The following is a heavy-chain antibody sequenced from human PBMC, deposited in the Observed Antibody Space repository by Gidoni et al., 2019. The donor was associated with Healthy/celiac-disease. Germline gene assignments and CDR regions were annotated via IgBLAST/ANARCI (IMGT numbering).Heavy chain of an antibody. CDR1: GFTFSSYW. J-gene: IGHJ4*02. D-gene: IGHD3-10*01. CDR3: ARDRVLLWFGDGELGFDY. Sequence: EVQLVESGGGLVQPGGSLRLSCAASGFTFSSYWMSWVRQAPGKGLEWVANIKQDGSEKYYVDSVKGRFTISRDNAKNSLYLQMNSLRAEDTAVYYCARDRVLLWFGDGELGFDYWGQGTLVTVSS. V-gene: IGHV3-7*01. CDR2: IKQDGSEK.